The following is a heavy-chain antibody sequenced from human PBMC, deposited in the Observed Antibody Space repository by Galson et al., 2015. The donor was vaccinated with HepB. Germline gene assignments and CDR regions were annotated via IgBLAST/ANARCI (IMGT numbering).Heavy chain of an antibody. D-gene: IGHD3-16*01. V-gene: IGHV3-23*01. J-gene: IGHJ3*02. CDR2: ISGSGGST. CDR1: GFTFISYV. Sequence: SLRLSCAASGFTFISYVMHWVRQAPGKGLEWVSGISGSGGSTFYADSVKGRFTISRDNSKNTLYLQMNSLRVEDTAVYYCAKGWAGGALDIWGQGTMVTVSS. CDR3: AKGWAGGALDI.